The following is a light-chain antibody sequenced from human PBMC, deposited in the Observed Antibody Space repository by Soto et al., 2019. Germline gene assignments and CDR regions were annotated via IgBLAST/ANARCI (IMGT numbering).Light chain of an antibody. CDR1: SSDVGGYNH. CDR2: ELS. J-gene: IGLJ1*01. V-gene: IGLV2-14*01. Sequence: QSALTQPASVSGSPEQSITISCTGTSSDVGGYNHVSWYQQYPGKAPKLIIYELSNRPSGISNRFSGSKSGNTASLTISGLQTEDEADYYCSSYTSSSTLLYVFGTGTKLTVL. CDR3: SSYTSSSTLLYV.